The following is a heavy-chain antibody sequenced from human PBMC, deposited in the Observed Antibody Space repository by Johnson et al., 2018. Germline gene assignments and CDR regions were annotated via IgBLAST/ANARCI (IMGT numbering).Heavy chain of an antibody. Sequence: QVQLVESGGGVVQXGRSLRLSCAASGFTFSSYGMHWVRQAPGKGLEWVAVIWYDGSNKYYADSVKGRFTIARDNSKNTLYLQMNSLRAEDTAVYYCAKCGMYSSSWDYYYYMDVWGKGTTVTVSS. J-gene: IGHJ6*03. V-gene: IGHV3-33*06. CDR2: IWYDGSNK. D-gene: IGHD6-13*01. CDR3: AKCGMYSSSWDYYYYMDV. CDR1: GFTFSSYG.